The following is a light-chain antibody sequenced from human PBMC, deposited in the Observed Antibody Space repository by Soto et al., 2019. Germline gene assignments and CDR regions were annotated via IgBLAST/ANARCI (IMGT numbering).Light chain of an antibody. V-gene: IGKV3-20*01. Sequence: EIVLTQSPGTLSLSPGERATLSCRASQTVGSSYLAWYQQKPGQAPRLLIYGASSRATGIPDRFSGSGSGTDFTLTISRLEPEDFAVYHCQQYSSSPVTFGQGTKLEIK. CDR3: QQYSSSPVT. J-gene: IGKJ2*01. CDR1: QTVGSSY. CDR2: GAS.